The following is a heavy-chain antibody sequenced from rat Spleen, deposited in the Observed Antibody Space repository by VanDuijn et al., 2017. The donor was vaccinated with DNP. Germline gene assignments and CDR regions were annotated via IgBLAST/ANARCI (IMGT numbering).Heavy chain of an antibody. D-gene: IGHD4-3*01. CDR1: GFTFSAYY. CDR3: VRWNSGHLDY. CDR2: IGSPAYAP. J-gene: IGHJ2*01. V-gene: IGHV5-22*01. Sequence: EVQLVESGGGLVQPGRSLKLSCAASGFTFSAYYMAWVRQAPAKGLEWVAYIGSPAYAPYYTDSVKGRFAISRDNAKSTLYLQMNSFRSEDMATCYCVRWNSGHLDYWGQGVMVTGSS.